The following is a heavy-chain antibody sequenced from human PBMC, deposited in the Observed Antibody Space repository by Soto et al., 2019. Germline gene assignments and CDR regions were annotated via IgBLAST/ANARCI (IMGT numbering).Heavy chain of an antibody. Sequence: PSESLCLTCTVSGGSISSYYWSWIREPPGKGLEWIGYIYYSGSTNYNPSLKRRVTISVDTSKNQFSLKLSSVTAADTAVYYCARVMVTMVRGVRYYYYYGMDVWGQWTTVTV. J-gene: IGHJ6*02. CDR2: IYYSGST. V-gene: IGHV4-59*01. D-gene: IGHD3-10*01. CDR1: GGSISSYY. CDR3: ARVMVTMVRGVRYYYYYGMDV.